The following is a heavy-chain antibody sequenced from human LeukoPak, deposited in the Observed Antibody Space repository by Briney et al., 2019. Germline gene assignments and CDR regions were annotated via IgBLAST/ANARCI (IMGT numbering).Heavy chain of an antibody. J-gene: IGHJ5*02. V-gene: IGHV4-61*01. CDR1: GGSVSSGIYC. CDR3: ARGLGDHYDSNKTRFDP. Sequence: SETLSLTCPVSGGSVSSGIYCWSWIRQPPGKGLEWIGYIYYSGSTNYNPFLKSRVTISVDTSKNQFSLRLSSVTAADTAVYYCARGLGDHYDSNKTRFDPWGHGTLVTVSS. CDR2: IYYSGST. D-gene: IGHD3-22*01.